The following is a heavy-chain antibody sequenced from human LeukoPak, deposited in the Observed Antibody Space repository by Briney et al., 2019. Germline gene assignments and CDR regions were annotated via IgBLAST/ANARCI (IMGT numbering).Heavy chain of an antibody. CDR1: GGSISTDNCY. CDR2: IYYNGNT. Sequence: PSETLSLTCTVSGGSISTDNCYWGWIRQPPGKGLEWIGSIYYNGNTYYNPSLKSRVTISVDKSKNQFSLKLSSVTAADTAVYYCARGKQQLVGAVDYWGQGTLVTVSS. CDR3: ARGKQQLVGAVDY. D-gene: IGHD6-13*01. V-gene: IGHV4-39*07. J-gene: IGHJ4*02.